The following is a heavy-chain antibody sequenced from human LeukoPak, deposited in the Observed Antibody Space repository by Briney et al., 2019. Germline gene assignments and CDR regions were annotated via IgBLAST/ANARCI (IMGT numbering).Heavy chain of an antibody. J-gene: IGHJ4*02. V-gene: IGHV1-2*02. Sequence: GASVKVSCKASGGTFSSYAISWVRQAPGQGLEWMGWIHPNSGGTNYAQKFQGRVTMTRDTSISTAYMELSRLRSDDTAVYYCARDPYGGIYWGQGTLVTVSS. D-gene: IGHD4-23*01. CDR1: GGTFSSYA. CDR2: IHPNSGGT. CDR3: ARDPYGGIY.